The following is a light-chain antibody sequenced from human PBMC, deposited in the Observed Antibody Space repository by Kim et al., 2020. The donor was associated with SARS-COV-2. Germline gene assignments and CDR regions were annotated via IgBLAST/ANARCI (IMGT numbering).Light chain of an antibody. CDR3: MQALPTTFT. CDR1: QSLLHSNGNTY. CDR2: LVS. Sequence: DIVMTQSPLSLPVTPGEPASISCRSSQSLLHSNGNTYLDWYLQKPGQSPQLLIYLVSTRASGVPDRFSGSGSGTDFTLKISRVEAHDVGVYYCMQALPTTFTSGPGTKVDIK. J-gene: IGKJ3*01. V-gene: IGKV2-28*01.